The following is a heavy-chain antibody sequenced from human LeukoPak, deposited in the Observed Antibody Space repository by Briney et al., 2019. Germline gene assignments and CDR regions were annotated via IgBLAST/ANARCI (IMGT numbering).Heavy chain of an antibody. CDR2: ISGSGGST. CDR3: AKGTYDYGDYYYFDY. J-gene: IGHJ4*02. V-gene: IGHV3-23*01. CDR1: GFTFSSYA. D-gene: IGHD4-17*01. Sequence: GGSLRLSCAASGFTFSSYAMSWVRQAPGKGLEWVSAISGSGGSTYYADSVKGRFTISRDNSKNTLYLQMNSLRAEDTAVYYCAKGTYDYGDYYYFDYWGQGTLVTVSS.